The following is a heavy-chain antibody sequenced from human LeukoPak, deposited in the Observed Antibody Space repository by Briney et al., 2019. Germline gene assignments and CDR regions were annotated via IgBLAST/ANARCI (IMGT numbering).Heavy chain of an antibody. Sequence: PGGSLRLSCAASGFTFSGYNMNWVRQAPGKGLEWVSFISSSSTSTIYYADSVKGRFTISRDNSQNTLYLHMTSLRPEDTAVYYCARERRSAAVEGYYFDPWGQGTLVTVSS. CDR3: ARERRSAAVEGYYFDP. CDR1: GFTFSGYN. CDR2: ISSSSTSTI. V-gene: IGHV3-48*01. J-gene: IGHJ5*02. D-gene: IGHD2/OR15-2a*01.